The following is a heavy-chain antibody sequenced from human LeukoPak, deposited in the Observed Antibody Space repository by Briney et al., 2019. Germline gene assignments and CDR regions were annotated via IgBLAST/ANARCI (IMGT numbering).Heavy chain of an antibody. V-gene: IGHV4-4*07. CDR1: GGSIGICY. CDR3: ATKYSSGWYWYLYG. CDR2: IYTNGGT. D-gene: IGHD6-19*01. Sequence: KPSETLSLTCTVSGGSIGICYWIWIRQPAGKGLEWIGRIYTNGGTNYNPSLKSRVTMSVDTSKNQFSLKLSSVTAADTAVYYSATKYSSGWYWYLYGCGRGTLVTVSS. J-gene: IGHJ2*01.